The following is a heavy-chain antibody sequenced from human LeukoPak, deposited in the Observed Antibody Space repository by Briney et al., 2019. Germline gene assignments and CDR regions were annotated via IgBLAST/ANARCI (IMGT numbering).Heavy chain of an antibody. CDR3: ARGNVRFDI. J-gene: IGHJ3*02. V-gene: IGHV4-34*01. CDR1: GGSFSGCY. Sequence: SETLSLTCAVYGGSFSGCYWSWIRQPPGKGLEWIGEINHSGSTNYNPSLKSRVTISVDTSKNQFSLKLSSVTAADTAVYYCARGNVRFDIWGQGTMVTVSS. CDR2: INHSGST.